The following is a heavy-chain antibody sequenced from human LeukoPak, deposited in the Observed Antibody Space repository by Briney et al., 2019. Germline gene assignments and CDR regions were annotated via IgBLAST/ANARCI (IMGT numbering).Heavy chain of an antibody. CDR3: AKDRNYGDYVFEYYFDY. CDR1: GFTFSTYS. V-gene: IGHV3-21*04. Sequence: GGSLRLSCSASGFTFSTYSMNWVRQAPGKGLEWVSYITRNSYIYYADSVKGRFTISRDNAKNSLYLQMNSLRAEDTAVYYCAKDRNYGDYVFEYYFDYWGQGTLVTVSS. D-gene: IGHD4-17*01. CDR2: ITRNSYI. J-gene: IGHJ4*02.